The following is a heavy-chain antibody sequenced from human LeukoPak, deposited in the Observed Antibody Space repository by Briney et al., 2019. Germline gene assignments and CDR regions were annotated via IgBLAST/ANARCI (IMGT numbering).Heavy chain of an antibody. CDR3: AKIQGYMDV. V-gene: IGHV3-23*01. Sequence: GGSLRLSCAASGFTFSNNGMIWVRQAPGKRREWVPAITGGGDTTYYADSVKGRFSISRDNSKNTLYLQMNTLRGDDTAVYYCAKIQGYMDVWGKGTTVTISS. CDR1: GFTFSNNG. CDR2: ITGGGDTT. D-gene: IGHD5-18*01. J-gene: IGHJ6*03.